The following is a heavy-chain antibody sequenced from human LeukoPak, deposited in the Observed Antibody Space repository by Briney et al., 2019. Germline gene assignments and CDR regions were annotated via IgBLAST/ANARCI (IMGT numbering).Heavy chain of an antibody. V-gene: IGHV3-21*01. CDR2: ISSSSSYI. D-gene: IGHD3-3*01. J-gene: IGHJ4*02. Sequence: PGGSLRLSCVASGFTFSSYSMNWVRQAPGKGLEWVSSISSSSSYIYYADSLKGRFTISRDNAKNSLYLQMNSLRAEDTAVYYCAITIFGVVQPIPYYWGQGTLVTVSS. CDR3: AITIFGVVQPIPYY. CDR1: GFTFSSYS.